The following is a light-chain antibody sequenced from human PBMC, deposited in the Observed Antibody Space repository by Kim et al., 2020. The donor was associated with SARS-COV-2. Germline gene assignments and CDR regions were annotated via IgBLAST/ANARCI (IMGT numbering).Light chain of an antibody. V-gene: IGLV6-57*04. CDR3: QSYDSSSVV. CDR2: ENN. CDR1: SGSIADY. J-gene: IGLJ3*02. Sequence: NFMLTQPHSVSESPGKTVTISCTRNSGSIADYVQWYQQRPGSTPTTVIYENNLRPSGVPDRFSGSIDSSSNSASLTISGLKTEDEADYYCQSYDSSSVVFGAGTQLTVL.